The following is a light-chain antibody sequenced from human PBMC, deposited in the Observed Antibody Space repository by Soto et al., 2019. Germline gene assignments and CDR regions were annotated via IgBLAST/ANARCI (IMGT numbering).Light chain of an antibody. Sequence: EIVLTQSPGTLSLSPGERATLSCRASQSVSSSYLAWYQHKPGQAPRLLIYGASSRATGNPDRFSGSGSGTDFTLTISRLEPEDFAVYYCHQYGSSPYTFGQGTKLEIK. CDR2: GAS. V-gene: IGKV3-20*01. CDR3: HQYGSSPYT. CDR1: QSVSSSY. J-gene: IGKJ2*01.